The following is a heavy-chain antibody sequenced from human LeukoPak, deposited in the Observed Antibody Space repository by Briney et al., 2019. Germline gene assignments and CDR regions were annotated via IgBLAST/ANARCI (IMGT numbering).Heavy chain of an antibody. D-gene: IGHD3-10*01. CDR1: EFTVSTYY. Sequence: GGSLRLSCAASEFTVSTYYMNWVRQAPGKGLEWVSSISSSSSYIYYADSVKGRFTISRDNAKNSLYLQMNSLRAEDTAVYYCARDKVEGSENFDYWGQGTLVTVSS. CDR3: ARDKVEGSENFDY. V-gene: IGHV3-21*01. J-gene: IGHJ4*02. CDR2: ISSSSSYI.